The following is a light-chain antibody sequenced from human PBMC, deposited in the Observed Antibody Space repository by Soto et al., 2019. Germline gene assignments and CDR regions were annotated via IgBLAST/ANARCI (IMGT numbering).Light chain of an antibody. V-gene: IGKV3-15*01. CDR3: QQYNNWPPFT. CDR2: SAS. CDR1: QSVNIN. Sequence: EIVMTQSPATLSVSPGERVTLSCRASQSVNINLAWYQQKPGQTPRLLIHSASTRATGIPARFSGSGSGTEFTLTISILQSEDFAVYYCQQYNNWPPFTFGQGTKLEIK. J-gene: IGKJ2*01.